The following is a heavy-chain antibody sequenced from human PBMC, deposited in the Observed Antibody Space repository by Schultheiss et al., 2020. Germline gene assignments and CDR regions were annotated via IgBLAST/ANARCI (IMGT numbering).Heavy chain of an antibody. CDR1: GFTVTNNY. V-gene: IGHV3-53*01. CDR3: ARDVGGDPTPNWYYYGMDV. CDR2: LYSGGST. D-gene: IGHD2-21*01. Sequence: GESLKISCAASGFTVTNNYMSWVRQAPGKGLEWVSILYSGGSTFYADSVKGRFTISRDNPMNTLFLQMDSLRAEDTAVYYCARDVGGDPTPNWYYYGMDVWGQGTTVTVSS. J-gene: IGHJ6*02.